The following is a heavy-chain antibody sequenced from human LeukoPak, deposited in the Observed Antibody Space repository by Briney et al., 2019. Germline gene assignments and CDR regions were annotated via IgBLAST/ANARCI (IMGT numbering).Heavy chain of an antibody. J-gene: IGHJ4*02. V-gene: IGHV4-59*01. Sequence: SETLSLTCSVSGGSISSYHWSWIRQPPGKGLEWIGYIYYSGNTIYNPSLKSRVTISVDTSKNQFSLDLSSVTAADTALYYCARSAWTYDYWGQGILVTVSS. D-gene: IGHD5-12*01. CDR3: ARSAWTYDY. CDR1: GGSISSYH. CDR2: IYYSGNT.